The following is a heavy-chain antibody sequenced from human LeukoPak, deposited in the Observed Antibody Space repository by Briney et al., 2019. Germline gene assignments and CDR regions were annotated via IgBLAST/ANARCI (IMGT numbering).Heavy chain of an antibody. J-gene: IGHJ4*03. Sequence: SETLSLTCAVYGGSFSGYYWSWIRQPPGKGLEWIGEINHSGSTNYNPSLKSRVTISVDTSKNQFSLKLSSATAADTAVYYCARGLPLAGVLRRHATGVDLWGQGTLVTVSS. V-gene: IGHV4-34*01. CDR2: INHSGST. CDR1: GGSFSGYY. D-gene: IGHD6-19*01. CDR3: ARGLPLAGVLRRHATGVDL.